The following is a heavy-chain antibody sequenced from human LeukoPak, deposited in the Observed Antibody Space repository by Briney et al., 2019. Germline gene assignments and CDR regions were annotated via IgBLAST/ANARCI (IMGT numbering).Heavy chain of an antibody. CDR2: IYTSGST. V-gene: IGHV4-38-2*02. J-gene: IGHJ4*02. Sequence: KASETLSLTCTVSGYSISSGYYWGWIRQPPGKGLEWIGRIYTSGSTNYNPSLKSRVTISVDTSKNQFSLKLSSVTAADTAVYYCARYMITFGGVIVADWGQGTLVTVSS. D-gene: IGHD3-16*02. CDR1: GYSISSGYY. CDR3: ARYMITFGGVIVAD.